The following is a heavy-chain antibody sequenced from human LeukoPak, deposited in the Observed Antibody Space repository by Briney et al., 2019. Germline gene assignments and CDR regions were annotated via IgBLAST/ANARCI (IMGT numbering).Heavy chain of an antibody. Sequence: PSETLSLTCTVSGGSIATYYWSWIRQPPGKGLEWIGYIYYNGHTDYNPSLKSRVTISVHTSKNQFSLKLSSVTAADTAVYYCARDPPPHCSSTSCYGLWGQGTLVTVSS. CDR3: ARDPPPHCSSTSCYGL. V-gene: IGHV4-59*01. D-gene: IGHD2-2*01. CDR1: GGSIATYY. J-gene: IGHJ4*02. CDR2: IYYNGHT.